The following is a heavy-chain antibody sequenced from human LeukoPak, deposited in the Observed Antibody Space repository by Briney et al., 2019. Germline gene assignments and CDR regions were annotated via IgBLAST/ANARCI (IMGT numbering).Heavy chain of an antibody. Sequence: GGSLRLSCAASGFTFSSYEMNWVRQAPGKGLEWVSYISSSGSTIYYADSVKGRFTISRDNAKNSLYLQMNSLRAEDTAVYYCARGVGSGWYPFDYWGQGTLVTVSS. V-gene: IGHV3-48*03. J-gene: IGHJ4*02. CDR2: ISSSGSTI. D-gene: IGHD6-19*01. CDR1: GFTFSSYE. CDR3: ARGVGSGWYPFDY.